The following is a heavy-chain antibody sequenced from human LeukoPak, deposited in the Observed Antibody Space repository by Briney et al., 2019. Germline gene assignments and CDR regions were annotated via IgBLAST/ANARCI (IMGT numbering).Heavy chain of an antibody. CDR1: GFTFSSYA. CDR3: AKDLLSGNYIYGDYAAFDY. J-gene: IGHJ4*02. CDR2: ISGSGGST. Sequence: GGPLRLSCAASGFTFSSYAMSWVRQAPGKGLEWVSAISGSGGSTYYADSVKGRFTISRDNSKNTLYLQTNSLRAEDTAVYYCAKDLLSGNYIYGDYAAFDYWGQGTLVTVSS. D-gene: IGHD4-17*01. V-gene: IGHV3-23*01.